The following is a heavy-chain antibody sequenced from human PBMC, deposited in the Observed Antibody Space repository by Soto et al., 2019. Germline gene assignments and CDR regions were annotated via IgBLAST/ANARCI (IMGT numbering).Heavy chain of an antibody. CDR3: ARLIHCKTTSCYFDY. CDR1: GGSISSTNW. Sequence: SETLSLTCYVSGGSISSTNWWTWVRQPPGKGMEWIGGIYYTGTTNYNPSVKSRVTISEDTSKNQFSLKLSSVTAADTAVFYCARLIHCKTTSCYFDYWGQGTLVTVSS. J-gene: IGHJ4*02. V-gene: IGHV4-4*02. CDR2: IYYTGTT. D-gene: IGHD2-2*01.